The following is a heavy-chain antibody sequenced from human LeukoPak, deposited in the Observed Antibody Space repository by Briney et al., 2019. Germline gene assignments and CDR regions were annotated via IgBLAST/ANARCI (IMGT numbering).Heavy chain of an antibody. J-gene: IGHJ4*02. CDR3: ARDRGYFYDQLDY. CDR2: VSVSGGVR. CDR1: GFPFSTYR. D-gene: IGHD2/OR15-2a*01. V-gene: IGHV3-48*02. Sequence: GGCLRLSCVASGFPFSTYRKNWIRKAPGKGLEWVSYVSVSGGVRSYADAVKGRFTISRDDARNSLYLQMNSLKDEDTAVYYCARDRGYFYDQLDYWGQGTLVTVSS.